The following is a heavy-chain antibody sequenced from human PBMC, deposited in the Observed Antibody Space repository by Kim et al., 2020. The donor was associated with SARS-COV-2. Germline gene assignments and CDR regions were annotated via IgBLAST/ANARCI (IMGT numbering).Heavy chain of an antibody. V-gene: IGHV3-33*01. CDR2: IWYDGSNK. D-gene: IGHD3-3*01. CDR1: GFTFSSYG. CDR3: ARGQYDFWSGYYVEYYYYGMDV. Sequence: GGSLRLSCAASGFTFSSYGMHWVRQAPGKGLEWVAVIWYDGSNKYYADSVKGRFTISRDNSKNTLYLQMNSLRAEDTAVYYCARGQYDFWSGYYVEYYYYGMDVWGQGTTVTVSS. J-gene: IGHJ6*02.